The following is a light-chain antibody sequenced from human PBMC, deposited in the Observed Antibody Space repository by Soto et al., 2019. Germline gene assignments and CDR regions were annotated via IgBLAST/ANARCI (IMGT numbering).Light chain of an antibody. J-gene: IGKJ1*01. Sequence: DIQLTQSPSFLSASVGDTVTITCRASQGISRYLAWYQQKPGKAPKLLIYTASTLQSGVPSRFSGSGSGTEFTLTISSLQPEDFATYYCQQYYSYPLTFGQGTKVDIK. CDR3: QQYYSYPLT. CDR2: TAS. V-gene: IGKV1-9*01. CDR1: QGISRY.